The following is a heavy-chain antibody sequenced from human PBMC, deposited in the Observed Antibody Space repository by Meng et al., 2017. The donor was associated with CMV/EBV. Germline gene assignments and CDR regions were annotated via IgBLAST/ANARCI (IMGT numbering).Heavy chain of an antibody. D-gene: IGHD3-10*01. V-gene: IGHV1-69*05. CDR2: SIPIFGTA. J-gene: IGHJ4*02. CDR1: GGTFSSYA. Sequence: SVKVSCKASGGTFSSYAISWVRQAPGQGREWMGGSIPIFGTANYAQKFQGRVTITTDESTSTAYMELSSLRSEDTAVYYCAGQSGVYGSGSRLDYWGQGTLVTVSS. CDR3: AGQSGVYGSGSRLDY.